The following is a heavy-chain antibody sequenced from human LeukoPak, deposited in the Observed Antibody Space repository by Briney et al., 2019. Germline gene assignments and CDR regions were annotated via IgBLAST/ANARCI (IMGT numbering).Heavy chain of an antibody. CDR1: NFSFRTYG. V-gene: IGHV1-18*01. CDR2: VSAYNGKT. D-gene: IGHD3-3*01. CDR3: ARWYYDFWSGYYSAPSYYFDY. J-gene: IGHJ4*02. Sequence: GASVKVSCKASNFSFRTYGITWVRQAPGQGLEWMGWVSAYNGKTDFAQKFQGRVTMTTDTSTSTAHMELRSLRFDDTAVYYCARWYYDFWSGYYSAPSYYFDYWGQGTLVTVSS.